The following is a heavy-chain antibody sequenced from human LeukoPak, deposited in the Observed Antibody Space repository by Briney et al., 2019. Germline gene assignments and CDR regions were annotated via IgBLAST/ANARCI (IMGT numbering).Heavy chain of an antibody. J-gene: IGHJ3*02. CDR3: ARVEWLALLGAFDI. V-gene: IGHV7-4-1*02. CDR2: INTNTGNP. D-gene: IGHD6-19*01. CDR1: GYTFTSYV. Sequence: ASVKVSCKASGYTFTSYVMNWVRQAPGQGLEWMGWINTNTGNPTYAQGFTGRFVFSLDTSVSTAYLQISSLKAEGTAVYYCARVEWLALLGAFDIWGQGTMVTVSS.